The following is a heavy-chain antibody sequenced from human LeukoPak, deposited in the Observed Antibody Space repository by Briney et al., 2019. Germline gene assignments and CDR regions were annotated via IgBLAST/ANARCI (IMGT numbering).Heavy chain of an antibody. CDR1: GYTFTSYG. V-gene: IGHV1-18*01. CDR3: ARWEYCSSSSCYDESETFDY. J-gene: IGHJ4*02. CDR2: ISAYNGNT. Sequence: GASVKVSCKASGYTFTSYGISWVRQAPGQGLEWMGWISAYNGNTNYAQKHQGRVTMTTDTSTSTAYMELRSLRSDDTAIYYCARWEYCSSSSCYDESETFDYWGRGTLVTVSS. D-gene: IGHD2-2*01.